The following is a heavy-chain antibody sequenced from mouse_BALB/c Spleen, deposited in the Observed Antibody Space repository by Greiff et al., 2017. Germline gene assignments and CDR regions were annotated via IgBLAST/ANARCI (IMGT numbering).Heavy chain of an antibody. CDR2: ISDGGSYT. CDR1: GFTFSDYY. Sequence: EVHLVESGGGLVKPGGSLKLSCAASGFTFSDYYMYWVRQTPEKRLEWVATISDGGSYTYYPDSVKGRFTISRDNAKNNLYLQMSSLKSEDTAMYYCATGDFDYWGEGTTLTVAS. D-gene: IGHD4-1*01. V-gene: IGHV5-4*02. J-gene: IGHJ2*01. CDR3: ATGDFDY.